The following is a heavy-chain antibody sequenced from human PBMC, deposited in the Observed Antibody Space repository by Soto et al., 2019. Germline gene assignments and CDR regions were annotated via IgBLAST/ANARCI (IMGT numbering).Heavy chain of an antibody. J-gene: IGHJ6*02. D-gene: IGHD4-4*01. Sequence: EVQLVESGGGLVQPGGSLRLSCAASGFTFSSYDMRWVRQATGKGLEWVSAIGTAGDTYYPGSVKGRFTISRENAKNSLYLQMNSLRAGDTAVYYCARAPRITTREEYYYYGMDVWGQGTTVTVSS. CDR2: IGTAGDT. CDR3: ARAPRITTREEYYYYGMDV. CDR1: GFTFSSYD. V-gene: IGHV3-13*01.